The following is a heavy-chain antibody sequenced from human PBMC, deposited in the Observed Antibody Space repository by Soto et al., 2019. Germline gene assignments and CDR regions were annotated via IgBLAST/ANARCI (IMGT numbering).Heavy chain of an antibody. CDR3: ARARPTIVPLSHGAFDI. CDR2: SIPIFGTA. V-gene: IGHV1-69*13. D-gene: IGHD3-16*02. CDR1: GCTFSSYA. J-gene: IGHJ3*02. Sequence: SVKVSCKASGCTFSSYAISWVREAPGQGLEWMGGSIPIFGTANYAQKFQGRVTITADESTSTAYMELSSLRSEDTAVYYCARARPTIVPLSHGAFDIWGQGTMVTVSS.